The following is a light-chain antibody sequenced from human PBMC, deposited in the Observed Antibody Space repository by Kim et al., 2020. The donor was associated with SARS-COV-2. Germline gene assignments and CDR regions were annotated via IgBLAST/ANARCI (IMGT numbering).Light chain of an antibody. Sequence: QSALTQPASLSGSPGQSITLSCTGTSSDVGAYNHVSCYQEHPGKAPKLVIYDVHNRPSGVSDRFSGSKSGNTASLTISGLQAEDEADDYCASFPSSNTVIFGGGTQLTVL. V-gene: IGLV2-14*03. CDR1: SSDVGAYNH. J-gene: IGLJ2*01. CDR2: DVH. CDR3: ASFPSSNTVI.